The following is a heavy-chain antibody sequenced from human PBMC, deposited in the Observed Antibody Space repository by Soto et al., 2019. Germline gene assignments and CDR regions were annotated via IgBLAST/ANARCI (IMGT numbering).Heavy chain of an antibody. CDR2: ISYDGSNK. Sequence: PGGSLRLSCAASGFTFSSYAMHWVRQAPGKGLEWVAVISYDGSNKYYADSVKGRFTISRDNSKNTLYLQMNSLRAEDTAVYYCAREGSRRYYYGMDVWGQGTTVTVSS. CDR1: GFTFSSYA. V-gene: IGHV3-30-3*01. CDR3: AREGSRRYYYGMDV. J-gene: IGHJ6*02.